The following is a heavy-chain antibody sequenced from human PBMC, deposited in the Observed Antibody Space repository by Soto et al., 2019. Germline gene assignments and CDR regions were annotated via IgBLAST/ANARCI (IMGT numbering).Heavy chain of an antibody. CDR3: ARDPTGQCLVQYYFDY. V-gene: IGHV1-3*01. CDR2: INAGNGNT. CDR1: GYTFTSYA. J-gene: IGHJ4*02. D-gene: IGHD6-19*01. Sequence: QVQLVQSGAEVKKPGASVKVSCKASGYTFTSYAMHWVRQAPGQRLEWMGWINAGNGNTKYSQKFQGRVTITRDTSASTAYMELSSLRSEDTAVYYCARDPTGQCLVQYYFDYWGQGTLVTVSS.